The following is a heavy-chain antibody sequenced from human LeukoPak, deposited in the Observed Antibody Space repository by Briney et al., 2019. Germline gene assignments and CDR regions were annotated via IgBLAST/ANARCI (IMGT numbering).Heavy chain of an antibody. V-gene: IGHV3-30*18. D-gene: IGHD6-19*01. CDR2: ISYDGNTK. J-gene: IGHJ4*02. Sequence: GGSLRLSCAASGFTFSNYGMHWGRQAPGKGLEWVAVISYDGNTKYYADSVKGRFTFSRDNSRNTLYLQMNSLRAEDTAIFYCAKEGSSGFIDSWGQGTLVTVSS. CDR3: AKEGSSGFIDS. CDR1: GFTFSNYG.